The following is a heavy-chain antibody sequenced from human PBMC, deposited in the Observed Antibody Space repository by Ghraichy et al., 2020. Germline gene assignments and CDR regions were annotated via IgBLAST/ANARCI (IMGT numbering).Heavy chain of an antibody. V-gene: IGHV2-70*04. J-gene: IGHJ6*04. CDR2: IDWDDDK. Sequence: QTLSLTCTFSGFSLSTSGMRVSWIRQPPGKALEWLARIDWDDDKFYSTSLKTRLTISKDTSKNQVVLTMTDMVPVDTATYYCTRGLDVWGKGTTVTVSS. CDR3: TRGLDV. CDR1: GFSLSTSGMR.